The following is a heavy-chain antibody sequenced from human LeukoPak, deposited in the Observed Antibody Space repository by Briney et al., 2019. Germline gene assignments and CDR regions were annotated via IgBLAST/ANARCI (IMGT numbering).Heavy chain of an antibody. V-gene: IGHV3-30-3*01. D-gene: IGHD2-21*02. CDR2: ISYDGSNK. J-gene: IGHJ3*02. CDR3: ARAGAVTAILGAFDI. Sequence: PGRSLRLSCAASGFTFSSYAMHWVRQAPGKGLEWVAVISYDGSNKYYADSVKGRFTISRDNSKNTLYLQMNSLRAEDTAVYYCARAGAVTAILGAFDIWGQGTMVTVSS. CDR1: GFTFSSYA.